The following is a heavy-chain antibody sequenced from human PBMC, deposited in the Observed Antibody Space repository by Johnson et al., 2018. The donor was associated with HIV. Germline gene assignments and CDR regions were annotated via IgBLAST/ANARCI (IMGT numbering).Heavy chain of an antibody. CDR2: IYNGGNT. J-gene: IGHJ3*01. Sequence: VQLVESGGGLVQPGGSLRLSCAASGFTFSSYAMSWVRQAPGKGLEWVSVIYNGGNTYHIDSVKGLFTLSRDNAKNTLFLQMNNLRVEDTAVYYCARQPWDAFDVWGRGTMVTVSS. CDR3: ARQPWDAFDV. V-gene: IGHV3-66*04. CDR1: GFTFSSYA.